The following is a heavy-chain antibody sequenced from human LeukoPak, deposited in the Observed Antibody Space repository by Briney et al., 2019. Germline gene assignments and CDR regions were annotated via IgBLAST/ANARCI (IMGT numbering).Heavy chain of an antibody. V-gene: IGHV1-69*04. CDR1: GGTFSSYA. J-gene: IGHJ4*02. D-gene: IGHD4-17*01. CDR3: ARGTYGDYEFYYFDY. CDR2: IIPILGIA. Sequence: ASVKVSCKASGGTFSSYAISWVRQAPGQGLEWMGRIIPILGIANYAQKFQGRVTITADKSTSTAYMELSSLRSEDTAVYYCARGTYGDYEFYYFDYWGQGTLVTVSS.